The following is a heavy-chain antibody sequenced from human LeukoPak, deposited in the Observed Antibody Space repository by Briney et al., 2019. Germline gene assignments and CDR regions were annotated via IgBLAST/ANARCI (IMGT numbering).Heavy chain of an antibody. V-gene: IGHV3-30*03. J-gene: IGHJ4*02. CDR2: ISHDGGNN. CDR3: ARGTMFPYYFDY. D-gene: IGHD3-10*02. CDR1: GFAFSQFP. Sequence: PGGSLRLSCVASGFAFSQFPVHWVRQAPGKRLEWVAFISHDGGNNKYGDSVKGRFTISRDNSKNTVYLQMNSLRAEDTAVYYCARGTMFPYYFDYWGQGTLVTVSS.